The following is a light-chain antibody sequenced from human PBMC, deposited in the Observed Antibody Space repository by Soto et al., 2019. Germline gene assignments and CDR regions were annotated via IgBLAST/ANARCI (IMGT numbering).Light chain of an antibody. CDR2: DGS. V-gene: IGKV1-5*01. J-gene: IGKJ1*01. Sequence: DIQMTQSPSTLSASVGDRVTITCRASQSISRWLAWHQQKPGKAPKLLIYDGSSFESGVPSRFSGSGSGTEFTLTISSLQPDDSATYYCQHYKTYSRTFGQGTKVDI. CDR3: QHYKTYSRT. CDR1: QSISRW.